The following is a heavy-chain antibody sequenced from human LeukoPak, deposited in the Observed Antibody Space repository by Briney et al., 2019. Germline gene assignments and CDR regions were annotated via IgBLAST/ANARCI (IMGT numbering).Heavy chain of an antibody. J-gene: IGHJ4*02. CDR3: ARDTYYYDSSGYYYGQPFDY. V-gene: IGHV3-21*01. CDR1: GFTFSSYS. Sequence: GGSLRLSCAASGFTFSSYSMNWVRQAPGKGLEWVSSISSSSSYIYYADSVKGRFTISRDNAKNSLYLQMNSLRAEDTAVYYCARDTYYYDSSGYYYGQPFDYWGQGTLVTVPS. D-gene: IGHD3-22*01. CDR2: ISSSSSYI.